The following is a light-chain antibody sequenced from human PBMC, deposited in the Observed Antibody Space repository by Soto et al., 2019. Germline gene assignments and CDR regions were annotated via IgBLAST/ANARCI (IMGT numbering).Light chain of an antibody. CDR2: DAY. Sequence: DIKMTQSPSSLSASVEDRVTISCQASQDISNSLNWYQQKPGKAPELLIYDAYNLETGVPSRYSGSATGIDFTLTISSLQPEDIATYYCQHFSNLPPTFGPGTHVDIK. J-gene: IGKJ3*01. CDR3: QHFSNLPPT. V-gene: IGKV1-33*01. CDR1: QDISNS.